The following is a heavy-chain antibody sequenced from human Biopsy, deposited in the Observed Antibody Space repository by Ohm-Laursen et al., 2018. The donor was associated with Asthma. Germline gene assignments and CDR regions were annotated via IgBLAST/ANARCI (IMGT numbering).Heavy chain of an antibody. CDR1: GFTFRSYA. J-gene: IGHJ4*02. CDR3: ARDVMEWYLSAFDF. V-gene: IGHV3-30-3*01. D-gene: IGHD3-3*01. CDR2: GGSYYDGGLK. Sequence: SLRLSCTASGFTFRSYAMHWVRQAPGKGLEWVAVGGSYYDGGLKYYADSVNGRFTVSRDDSKNTLYLQMNSLRPDDTAVYYCARDVMEWYLSAFDFWGQGTLVTVSS.